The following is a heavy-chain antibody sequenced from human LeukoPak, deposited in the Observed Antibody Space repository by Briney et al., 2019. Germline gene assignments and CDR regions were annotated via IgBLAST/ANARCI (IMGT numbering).Heavy chain of an antibody. J-gene: IGHJ4*02. CDR3: ARRRVRYYGSGSYFDY. V-gene: IGHV4-34*01. CDR1: GFTFSNYA. CDR2: INHSGST. D-gene: IGHD3-10*01. Sequence: PGGSLRLSRAASGFTFSNYAMSWIRQPPGKGLEWIGEINHSGSTNYNPSLKSRVTISVDTSKNQFSLKLSSVTAADTAVYYCARRRVRYYGSGSYFDYWGQGTLVTVSS.